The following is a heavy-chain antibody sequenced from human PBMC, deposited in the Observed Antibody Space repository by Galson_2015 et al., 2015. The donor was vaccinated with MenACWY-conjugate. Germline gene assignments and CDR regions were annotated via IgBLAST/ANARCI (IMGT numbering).Heavy chain of an antibody. D-gene: IGHD2/OR15-2a*01. CDR3: AIRGVDDFLYY. V-gene: IGHV3-48*03. CDR1: GFTFSSYG. CDR2: ISPSADTI. Sequence: SLRLSCAASGFTFSSYGMQWVRQAPGKGLEWVSYISPSADTIYYADSVGGRFTISRDNAKNSLFLQMNSLRADDTAVYYCAIRGVDDFLYYWGQGTLVTVSS. J-gene: IGHJ4*02.